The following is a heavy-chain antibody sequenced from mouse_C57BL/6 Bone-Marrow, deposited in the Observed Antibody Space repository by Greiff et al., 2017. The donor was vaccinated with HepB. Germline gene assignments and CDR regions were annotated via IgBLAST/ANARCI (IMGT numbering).Heavy chain of an antibody. D-gene: IGHD1-1*01. Sequence: QVQLQQPGAELVRPGSSVKLSCKASGYTFTSYWMHWVKQRPIQGLEWIGNIDPSDSETHYNQKFKDKATLTVDKSSSTAYMQLSSLTSEDSAVYYCARGGNLLLRLWYFDVWGTGTTVTVSS. V-gene: IGHV1-52*01. CDR2: IDPSDSET. J-gene: IGHJ1*03. CDR3: ARGGNLLLRLWYFDV. CDR1: GYTFTSYW.